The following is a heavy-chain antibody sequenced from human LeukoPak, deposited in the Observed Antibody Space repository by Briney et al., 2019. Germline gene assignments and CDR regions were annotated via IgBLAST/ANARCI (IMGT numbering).Heavy chain of an antibody. Sequence: ASVKVSCTASGYTFTSYGISWVRQAPGQGLEWMGWISAYNGNTNYAQKLQGRVTMTTDTSTSTAYMELRSLRSDDTAVYYCARDRVAVAIPNGVDYWGQGTLVTVSS. V-gene: IGHV1-18*01. CDR3: ARDRVAVAIPNGVDY. CDR2: ISAYNGNT. J-gene: IGHJ4*02. D-gene: IGHD6-19*01. CDR1: GYTFTSYG.